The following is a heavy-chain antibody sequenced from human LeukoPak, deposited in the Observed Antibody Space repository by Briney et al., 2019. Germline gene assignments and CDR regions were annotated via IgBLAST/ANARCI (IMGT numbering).Heavy chain of an antibody. Sequence: ASVKVSCKGSGYTFTSYGISWVRQAPGQGLEWMGWISGYNGNTKYAQNLQGRVTMTTDTSTSTAYMELRSLTSDDTAVYYGAGDPDLLYSYGFGAFDIWGQGTMVTVSS. J-gene: IGHJ3*02. CDR3: AGDPDLLYSYGFGAFDI. D-gene: IGHD5-18*01. CDR2: ISGYNGNT. CDR1: GYTFTSYG. V-gene: IGHV1-18*01.